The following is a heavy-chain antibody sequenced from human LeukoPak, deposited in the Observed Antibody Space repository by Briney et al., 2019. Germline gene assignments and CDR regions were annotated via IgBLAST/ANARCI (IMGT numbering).Heavy chain of an antibody. D-gene: IGHD6-13*01. CDR3: ARVKGIAAAGGGGFDY. CDR1: GGSISSYY. J-gene: IGHJ4*02. Sequence: SETLSLTCTVSGGSISSYYWSWIRQPPGKGLEWIGYIYYSGSTNYNPSLKSRVTISVDTSKNQFSLKLSSVTAADTAVYYCARVKGIAAAGGGGFDYWGQGTLVTVSS. V-gene: IGHV4-59*08. CDR2: IYYSGST.